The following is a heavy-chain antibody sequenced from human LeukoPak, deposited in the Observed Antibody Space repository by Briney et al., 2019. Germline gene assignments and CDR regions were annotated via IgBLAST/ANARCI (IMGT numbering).Heavy chain of an antibody. D-gene: IGHD3-10*01. V-gene: IGHV4-31*03. CDR1: GGSISSGGYY. CDR2: IYYSGST. J-gene: IGHJ4*02. CDR3: ARAMVRGWFDY. Sequence: SETLSLTCSVSGGSISSGGYYWSWIRQHPGEGLEWIGYIYYSGSTYYNPSLKSRVTISVDTSKNQFSLKLSSVTAADTAVYYCARAMVRGWFDYWGQGTLVTVSS.